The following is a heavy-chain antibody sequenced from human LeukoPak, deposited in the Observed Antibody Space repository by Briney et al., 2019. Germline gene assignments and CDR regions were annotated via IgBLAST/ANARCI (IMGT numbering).Heavy chain of an antibody. V-gene: IGHV3-21*01. CDR1: GFTFTTYG. CDR2: ISFSGSYI. Sequence: PGGSLRLSCAASGFTFTTYGFNWVRQAPGKGLEWVSSISFSGSYIYYADSVKGRFTISRDNAKNSVYLQMNSLRGDDTAVYYCARGTGTGWRFDFWGQRTLVTVSS. CDR3: ARGTGTGWRFDF. J-gene: IGHJ4*02. D-gene: IGHD3/OR15-3a*01.